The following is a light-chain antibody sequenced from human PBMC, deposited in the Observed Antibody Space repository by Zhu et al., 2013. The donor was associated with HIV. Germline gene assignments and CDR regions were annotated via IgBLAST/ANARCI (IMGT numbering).Light chain of an antibody. CDR3: QQYNTDSWT. CDR2: AAS. Sequence: DIQMTQSPASLSASVGDRVTITCRASEDIGIYLAWFQVKPGQAPKSLIFAASSLLSDVSPKFSASGSGTHFTLTISSLQPDDFATYYCQQYNTDSWTFGPGTKVEIK. J-gene: IGKJ1*01. V-gene: IGKV1-16*02. CDR1: EDIGIY.